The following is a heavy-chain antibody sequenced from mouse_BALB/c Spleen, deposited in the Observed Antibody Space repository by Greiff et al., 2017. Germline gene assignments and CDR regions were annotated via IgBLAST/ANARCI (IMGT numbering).Heavy chain of an antibody. Sequence: EVQRVESGGGLVQPGGSLKLSCAASGFTFSSYGMSWVRQTPDKRLELVATINSNGGSTYYPDSVKGRFTISRDNAKNTLYLQMSSLKSEDTAMYYCARDDGYYGYYFDYWGQGTTLTVSS. V-gene: IGHV5-6-3*01. D-gene: IGHD2-3*01. J-gene: IGHJ2*01. CDR1: GFTFSSYG. CDR2: INSNGGST. CDR3: ARDDGYYGYYFDY.